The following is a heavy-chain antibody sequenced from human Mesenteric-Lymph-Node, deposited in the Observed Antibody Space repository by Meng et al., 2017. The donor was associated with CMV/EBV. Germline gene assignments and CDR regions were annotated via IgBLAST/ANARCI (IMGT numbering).Heavy chain of an antibody. J-gene: IGHJ4*02. V-gene: IGHV1-46*01. CDR2: INPNGGST. CDR3: ARDLGDTAWIDY. CDR1: GYSLTSYF. Sequence: ASVKVSCKASGYSLTSYFLHWVRQAPGQGLEWIGIINPNGGSTSYTQKFQGRVTMTRDTSTSTVYMELSSLRSEDTAVYYCARDLGDTAWIDYWGQGTLVTVSS. D-gene: IGHD3-16*01.